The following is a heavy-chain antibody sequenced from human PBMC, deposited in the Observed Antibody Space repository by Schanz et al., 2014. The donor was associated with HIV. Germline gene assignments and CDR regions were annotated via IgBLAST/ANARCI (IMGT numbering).Heavy chain of an antibody. J-gene: IGHJ4*02. CDR2: ISYDGSNK. V-gene: IGHV3-30*18. D-gene: IGHD6-13*01. CDR1: GFTFSSYG. Sequence: QVQLVESGGGVVQPGRSLRLSCAASGFTFSSYGMHWVRQAPGKGLEWVAVISYDGSNKYYADSVKGRFTISRDISKNTLYLQMNSLRAEDSGLYYCAKGGSSWPPFFDYWGQGTLVTVSS. CDR3: AKGGSSWPPFFDY.